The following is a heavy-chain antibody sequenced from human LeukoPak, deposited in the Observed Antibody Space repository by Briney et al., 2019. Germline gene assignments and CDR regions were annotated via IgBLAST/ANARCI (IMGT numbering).Heavy chain of an antibody. D-gene: IGHD3-16*02. CDR2: ISSSSSYI. J-gene: IGHJ3*02. Sequence: PGGSLRLSCAASGFTFSSYSMNWVRQAPGKGLEWVSSISSSSSYIYYADSVKGRFTISRDNAKNSLYLQMNSLRAEDTAVYYCARDSASGPEYDYVWGSYRFDIWGQGTMVTVSS. CDR3: ARDSASGPEYDYVWGSYRFDI. CDR1: GFTFSSYS. V-gene: IGHV3-21*01.